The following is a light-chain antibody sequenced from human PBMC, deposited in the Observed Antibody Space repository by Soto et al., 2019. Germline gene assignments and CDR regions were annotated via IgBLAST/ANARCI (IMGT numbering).Light chain of an antibody. J-gene: IGLJ1*01. CDR3: HSYDNSLSTYV. CDR1: SSNIGAGFD. Sequence: QSVLTQPPSMSGAPGQRVTISCTGSSSNIGAGFDVHWYQHLPGTAPKVLIYRNSNRPSGVPDRFSGSKSGTSASLAITELQAEDEADYYCHSYDNSLSTYVFGTGTKVTVL. V-gene: IGLV1-40*01. CDR2: RNS.